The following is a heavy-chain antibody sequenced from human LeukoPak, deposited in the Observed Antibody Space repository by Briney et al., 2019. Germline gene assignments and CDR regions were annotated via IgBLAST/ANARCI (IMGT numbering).Heavy chain of an antibody. CDR2: INPSGGST. Sequence: ASVKVSCKASGYTFTSHYMHWVRQAPEQGLEWMGIINPSGGSTSYAQKFQGRVTMTRDMSTSTVYMELSSLRSEDTAVYYCARDLEGYCSSTSCIEGGWFDPWGQGTLVTVSS. CDR3: ARDLEGYCSSTSCIEGGWFDP. D-gene: IGHD2-2*01. V-gene: IGHV1-46*01. CDR1: GYTFTSHY. J-gene: IGHJ5*02.